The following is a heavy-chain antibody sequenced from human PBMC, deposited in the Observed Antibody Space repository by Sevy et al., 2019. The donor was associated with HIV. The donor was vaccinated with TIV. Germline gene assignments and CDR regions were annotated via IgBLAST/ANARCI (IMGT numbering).Heavy chain of an antibody. CDR2: IHYSGST. D-gene: IGHD1-26*01. J-gene: IGHJ4*02. CDR1: GGSISSGSYY. V-gene: IGHV4-61*01. Sequence: SETLSLTWTVSGGSISSGSYYWSWIRQSPEKGLEWIGYIHYSGSTSYNPSLKSRVTISVDTSKNQFSLKQSSVTAADTAVYYCARDSGSYPYYFDYWGQGTLVTVSS. CDR3: ARDSGSYPYYFDY.